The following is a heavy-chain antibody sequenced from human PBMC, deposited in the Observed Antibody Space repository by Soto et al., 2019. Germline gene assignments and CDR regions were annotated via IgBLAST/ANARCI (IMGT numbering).Heavy chain of an antibody. CDR2: INPSGGST. D-gene: IGHD3-22*01. CDR3: ARARDSSGYYPLGAFDI. CDR1: GYTFTSYY. Sequence: GPPVKVSCKASGYTFTSYYMHWVRQAPGQGLEWMGIINPSGGSTSYAQKFQGRVTMTRDTSTSTVYMELSSLRSEDTAVYYCARARDSSGYYPLGAFDIWGQGTMVTVSS. J-gene: IGHJ3*02. V-gene: IGHV1-46*01.